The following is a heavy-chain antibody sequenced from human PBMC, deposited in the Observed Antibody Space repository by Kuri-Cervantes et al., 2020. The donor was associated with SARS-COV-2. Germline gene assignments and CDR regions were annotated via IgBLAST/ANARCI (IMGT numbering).Heavy chain of an antibody. D-gene: IGHD2/OR15-2a*01. V-gene: IGHV1-2*02. CDR1: RYIFTASY. Sequence: ASVKVSCKASRYIFTASYMHWVRQAPGQGLEWMGWINPNSGGTNYAQKFQGRVTMTRDTSISTAYMELNRLRSDEPAVYYCARFPPHSTDDPWGQGTLVTVSS. J-gene: IGHJ5*02. CDR3: ARFPPHSTDDP. CDR2: INPNSGGT.